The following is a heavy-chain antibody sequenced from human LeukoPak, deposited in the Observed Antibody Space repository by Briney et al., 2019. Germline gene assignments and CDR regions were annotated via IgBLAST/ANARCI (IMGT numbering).Heavy chain of an antibody. V-gene: IGHV3-30*18. CDR2: ISYDGSNK. CDR3: AKWRVLGYCSGGSCSELDY. Sequence: PGGSLRLSCAASGFTFSSYGMHWVRQAPDKGLEWVAVISYDGSNKYYADSVKGRFTISRDNSKNTLYLQMNSLRAEDTAVYYCAKWRVLGYCSGGSCSELDYWGQGTLVTVSS. D-gene: IGHD2-15*01. CDR1: GFTFSSYG. J-gene: IGHJ4*02.